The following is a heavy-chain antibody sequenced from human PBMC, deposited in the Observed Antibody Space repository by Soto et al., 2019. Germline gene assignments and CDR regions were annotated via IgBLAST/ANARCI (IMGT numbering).Heavy chain of an antibody. Sequence: QVQLVESGGGLVKPGGSLRLSCAASGFTFSDYYMSWIRQAPGKGLEWVSCISSDGTIMYYADSVKGRFTISRDNAKNSLYLQMNSLRAADTAVYYCARDLGYYDSDGYLDYWGQGTLVTVSS. CDR1: GFTFSDYY. J-gene: IGHJ4*02. CDR3: ARDLGYYDSDGYLDY. D-gene: IGHD3-22*01. CDR2: ISSDGTIM. V-gene: IGHV3-11*01.